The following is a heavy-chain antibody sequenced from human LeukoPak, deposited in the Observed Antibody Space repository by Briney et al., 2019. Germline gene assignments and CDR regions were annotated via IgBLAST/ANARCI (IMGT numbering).Heavy chain of an antibody. J-gene: IGHJ5*02. D-gene: IGHD6-13*01. Sequence: GGSLRLSCAASGFTFSSYWMHWVRQVPGKGLVWVSRLNTDGRSTHYADSVMGRFTISRDNAKNTVYLQMNSLRAEDTAVYYCVRESPVAAVGRSWFDPWGQGTLVTVSS. CDR3: VRESPVAAVGRSWFDP. V-gene: IGHV3-74*01. CDR2: LNTDGRST. CDR1: GFTFSSYW.